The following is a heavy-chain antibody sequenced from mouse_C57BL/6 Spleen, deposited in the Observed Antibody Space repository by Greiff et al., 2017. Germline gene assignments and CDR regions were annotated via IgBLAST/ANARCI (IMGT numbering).Heavy chain of an antibody. D-gene: IGHD2-1*01. J-gene: IGHJ2*01. CDR2: ISSGGDYI. V-gene: IGHV5-9-1*02. CDR1: GFTFSSYA. Sequence: EVMLVESGEGLVKPGGSLKLSCAASGFTFSSYAMSWVRQTPEKRLEWVAYISSGGDYIYYADTVKGRFTISRDNARNTLYLQMSSLKSEDTAMYYCTRGSYYGNYFDYWGQGTTLTVSS. CDR3: TRGSYYGNYFDY.